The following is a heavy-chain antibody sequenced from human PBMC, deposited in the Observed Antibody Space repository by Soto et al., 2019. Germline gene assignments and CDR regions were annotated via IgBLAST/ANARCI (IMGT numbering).Heavy chain of an antibody. J-gene: IGHJ3*02. V-gene: IGHV4-34*01. Sequence: SETLSLTCAVYGGSFSGYYWSWIRQPPGKGLEWIGEINHSGSTNYNPSLKSRVTISVDTSKNQFSLKLSSVTAADTAVYYCARDRPSRYCSGGSCYSAFDIWGQGTMVTVSS. CDR2: INHSGST. CDR3: ARDRPSRYCSGGSCYSAFDI. CDR1: GGSFSGYY. D-gene: IGHD2-15*01.